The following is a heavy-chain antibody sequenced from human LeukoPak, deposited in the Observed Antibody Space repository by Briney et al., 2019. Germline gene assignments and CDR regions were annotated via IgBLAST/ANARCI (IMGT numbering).Heavy chain of an antibody. Sequence: ASVKVSCKASGYTFTSYGISWVRQAPGQGLEWMGWISAYNGNTNYAQKLQGRVTMTTDTSTSTAYMELRSLRSDDTAVYYCARGGPMGPYYHDSSGYNDAFDIWGQGTMVTVSS. V-gene: IGHV1-18*01. CDR2: ISAYNGNT. CDR3: ARGGPMGPYYHDSSGYNDAFDI. CDR1: GYTFTSYG. D-gene: IGHD3-22*01. J-gene: IGHJ3*02.